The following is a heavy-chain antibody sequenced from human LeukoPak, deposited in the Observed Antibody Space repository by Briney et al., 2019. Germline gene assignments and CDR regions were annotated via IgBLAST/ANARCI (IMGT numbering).Heavy chain of an antibody. CDR1: GFTFSSYS. J-gene: IGHJ3*02. D-gene: IGHD3-3*01. Sequence: GGSLRPSCAASGFTFSSYSMNWVRQAPGKGLEWVSYISSSSSTIYYADSVKGRFTISRDNAKNSLYLQMNSLRAEDTAVYYCARDGVITIFGVVIQGAFDIWGQGTMVTVSS. CDR3: ARDGVITIFGVVIQGAFDI. V-gene: IGHV3-48*01. CDR2: ISSSSSTI.